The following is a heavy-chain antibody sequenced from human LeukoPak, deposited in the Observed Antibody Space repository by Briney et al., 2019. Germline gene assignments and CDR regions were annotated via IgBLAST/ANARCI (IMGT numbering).Heavy chain of an antibody. J-gene: IGHJ4*02. CDR3: ARMGGYSGYATH. CDR1: GGSISSHY. Sequence: SETLSLTCTVSGGSISSHYWSWIRQPPGKGLEWIGYIHYSGSTNYNPSLKSRVTISVDTSKNQFSLKLSSVTAADTAVYYCARMGGYSGYATHWGQGTLVTVSS. CDR2: IHYSGST. V-gene: IGHV4-59*08. D-gene: IGHD5-12*01.